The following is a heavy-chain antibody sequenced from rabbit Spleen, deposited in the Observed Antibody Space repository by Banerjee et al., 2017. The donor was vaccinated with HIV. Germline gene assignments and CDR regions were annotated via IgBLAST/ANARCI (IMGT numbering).Heavy chain of an antibody. D-gene: IGHD3-1*01. J-gene: IGHJ3*01. V-gene: IGHV1S45*01. Sequence: QEQLEESGGGLVKPEGSLTLTCKASGFSFSSGYYIRWVRQAPGKGLEWIGCIVTGSSDSTYYASWAQGRFTISKTSSTTVTLQMTSLTAADTATYFCTRNFGFWGQGTLVTVS. CDR3: TRNFGF. CDR1: GFSFSSGYY. CDR2: IVTGSSDST.